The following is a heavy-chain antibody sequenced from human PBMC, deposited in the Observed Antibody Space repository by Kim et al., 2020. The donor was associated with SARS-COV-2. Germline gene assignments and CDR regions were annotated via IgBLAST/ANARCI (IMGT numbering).Heavy chain of an antibody. Sequence: KSRVTISVDTSKNQCSLKLSSVTAADTAVYYCARGDRYDILTGYYSPLDYWGQGTLVTVSS. V-gene: IGHV4-34*01. J-gene: IGHJ4*02. D-gene: IGHD3-9*01. CDR3: ARGDRYDILTGYYSPLDY.